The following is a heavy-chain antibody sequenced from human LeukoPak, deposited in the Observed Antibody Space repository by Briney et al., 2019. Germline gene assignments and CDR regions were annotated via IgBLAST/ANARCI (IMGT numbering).Heavy chain of an antibody. J-gene: IGHJ4*02. V-gene: IGHV3-30*02. CDR2: IRYDGSNR. CDR3: ARDRWGYSYGGD. CDR1: GFTFTSYG. Sequence: GGSLRLSCAASGFTFTSYGMHWVRQAPGKGLGWVAFIRYDGSNRNYADSVKGRFTISRDNAKNSLYLQMNSLRVEDTAVYYCARDRWGYSYGGDWGQGTLVTVSS. D-gene: IGHD5-18*01.